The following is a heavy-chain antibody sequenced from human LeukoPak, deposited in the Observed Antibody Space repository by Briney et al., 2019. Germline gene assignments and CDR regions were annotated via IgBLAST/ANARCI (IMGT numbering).Heavy chain of an antibody. CDR2: IIPILGIA. J-gene: IGHJ6*02. CDR1: GGTFSSYA. D-gene: IGHD2-2*01. V-gene: IGHV1-69*04. Sequence: SVKVSCKASGGTFSSYAISWVRQAPGQGLEWMGRIIPILGIANYAQKFQGRVAITADKSTSTAYMELSSLRSEDTAVYYCARAHCSSTSCYWGYYYYGMDVWGQGTTVTVSS. CDR3: ARAHCSSTSCYWGYYYYGMDV.